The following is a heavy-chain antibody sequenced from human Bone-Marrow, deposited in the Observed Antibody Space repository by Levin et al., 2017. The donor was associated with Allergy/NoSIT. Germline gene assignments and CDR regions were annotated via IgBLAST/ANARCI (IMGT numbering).Heavy chain of an antibody. D-gene: IGHD1-14*01. J-gene: IGHJ6*02. CDR1: GFTFSSYS. Sequence: PGGSLRLSCVASGFTFSSYSMNWVRQAPGKGLEWISYISASSSTIYYADSVKGRITISRDNAKNSLYLQMNSLRAEDTAVYYCAGSFYYYYGMDVWGQGTTVTVSS. CDR3: AGSFYYYYGMDV. CDR2: ISASSSTI. V-gene: IGHV3-48*04.